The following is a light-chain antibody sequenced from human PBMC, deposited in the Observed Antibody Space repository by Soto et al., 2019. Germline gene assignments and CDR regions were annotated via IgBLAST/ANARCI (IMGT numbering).Light chain of an antibody. V-gene: IGLV2-14*01. CDR2: GVS. CDR3: SSYTSTNALV. CDR1: SSDVGDYHY. Sequence: QSALTQPASVSGSPGQSITISCTGTSSDVGDYHYVSWYQQHPSKAPKLIIYGVSNRPSVISNRFSGSKSGNTASLTISGLQAEDEADYYCSSYTSTNALVFGGGTKLTVL. J-gene: IGLJ2*01.